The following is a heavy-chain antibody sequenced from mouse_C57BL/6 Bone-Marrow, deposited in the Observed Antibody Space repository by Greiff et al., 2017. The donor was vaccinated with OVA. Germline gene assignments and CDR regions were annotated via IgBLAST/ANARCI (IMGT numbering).Heavy chain of an antibody. J-gene: IGHJ4*01. CDR2: ISSGSSTI. CDR3: ERQYSPYAMDY. Sequence: EVKLVESGGGLVKPGGSLKLSCAASGFTFSDYGMHWVRQAPEKGLEWVAYISSGSSTIYYADTVKGRFTISRDNAKNTLFLQMSSLKSEDTAMYYCERQYSPYAMDYWGQGTSVTVSS. CDR1: GFTFSDYG. D-gene: IGHD2-12*01. V-gene: IGHV5-17*03.